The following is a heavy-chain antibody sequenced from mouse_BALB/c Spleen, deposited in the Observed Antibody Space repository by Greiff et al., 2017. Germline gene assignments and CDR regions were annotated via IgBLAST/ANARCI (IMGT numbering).Heavy chain of an antibody. CDR1: GFSLTGYG. Sequence: VQVVESGPGLVAPSQSLSITCTVSGFSLTGYGVNWVRQPPGKGLEWLGMIWGDGSTDYNSALKSRLSISKDNSKSQVFLKMNSLQTDDTARYYCARERGSTMITTGFAYWGQGTLVTVSA. V-gene: IGHV2-6-7*01. CDR2: IWGDGST. J-gene: IGHJ3*01. D-gene: IGHD2-4*01. CDR3: ARERGSTMITTGFAY.